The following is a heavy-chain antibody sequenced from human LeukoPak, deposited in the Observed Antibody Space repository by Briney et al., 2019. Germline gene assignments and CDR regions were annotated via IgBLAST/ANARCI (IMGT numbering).Heavy chain of an antibody. J-gene: IGHJ4*02. CDR1: GDFISSYY. V-gene: IGHV4-4*07. Sequence: SETLSLTCTVSGDFISSYYWSWIRQPAGKGLEWIGRMYVSGSTNYNPSLKSRVTMSVDTSKNQFSLKLSSVTAADTAVYYCARVRAVAGIDYYFDYWGQGTLVTVSS. CDR3: ARVRAVAGIDYYFDY. D-gene: IGHD6-19*01. CDR2: MYVSGST.